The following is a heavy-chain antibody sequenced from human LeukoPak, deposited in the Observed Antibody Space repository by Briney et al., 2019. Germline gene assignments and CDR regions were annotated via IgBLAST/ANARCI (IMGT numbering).Heavy chain of an antibody. CDR2: INGGAGSS. CDR1: GFTFSSYA. CDR3: AKGQGYNYGDSIDY. Sequence: GGSLRLSCAASGFTFSSYAMTWVRQAPGKGLEWVSLINGGAGSSYYADSVKGRFTVSRDNSKNTLYLQMNSLGDDDTAVYYCAKGQGYNYGDSIDYWGQGTLVTVSS. D-gene: IGHD5-18*01. V-gene: IGHV3-23*01. J-gene: IGHJ4*02.